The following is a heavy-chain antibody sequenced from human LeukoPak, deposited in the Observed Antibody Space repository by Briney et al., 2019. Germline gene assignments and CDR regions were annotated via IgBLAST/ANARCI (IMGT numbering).Heavy chain of an antibody. CDR1: X. CDR2: MNPNSGNT. Sequence: XINWVRQATGXGLEXMGWMNPNSGNTGFAQKFQGRVTMTRNTSKSTAYMELSSLTSEDWAVYYCARARGYSYGYSDYWGQGTLVTVSS. CDR3: ARARGYSYGYSDY. V-gene: IGHV1-8*01. D-gene: IGHD5-18*01. J-gene: IGHJ4*02.